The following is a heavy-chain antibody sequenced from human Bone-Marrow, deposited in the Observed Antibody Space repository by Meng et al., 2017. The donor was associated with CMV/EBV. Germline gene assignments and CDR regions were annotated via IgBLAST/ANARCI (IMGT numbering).Heavy chain of an antibody. J-gene: IGHJ4*02. Sequence: QVHVVQYGEEVKKAGASVQDSCKASGYTFTSYGISWVRQAPGQGLEWMGWISAYNGNTNYAQKLQGRVTMTTDTSTSTAYMELRSLRSDDTAVYYCARVPLRWGSFPLDWGQGTLVTVSS. CDR1: GYTFTSYG. CDR2: ISAYNGNT. V-gene: IGHV1-18*01. CDR3: ARVPLRWGSFPLD. D-gene: IGHD3-16*01.